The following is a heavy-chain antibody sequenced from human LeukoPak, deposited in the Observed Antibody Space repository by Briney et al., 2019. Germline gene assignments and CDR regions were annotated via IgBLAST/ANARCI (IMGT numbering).Heavy chain of an antibody. CDR3: ARDRSVDGTV. V-gene: IGHV3-7*01. D-gene: IGHD6-19*01. CDR2: IKQDGTEK. Sequence: GGSLRLSCAASGFTFSRHWMSWVRQAPGKGLEWVANIKQDGTEKYYVDSVKGRFTISRDNGKNSLYLQMNSLRAEDTAVYYCARDRSVDGTVWGQGTLVTVSS. J-gene: IGHJ4*02. CDR1: GFTFSRHW.